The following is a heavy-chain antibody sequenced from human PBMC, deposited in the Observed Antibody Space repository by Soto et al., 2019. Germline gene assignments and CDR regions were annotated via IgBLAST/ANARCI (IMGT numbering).Heavy chain of an antibody. Sequence: EXGPTLVNRTQNLTLTCTFSGFSLSTSVMRVSWIRQPPGKALEWLARIDWDDDKFYSTSLKTRLTISKDTSKNQVVLTMTNMDPVDTATYYCARTSDTAMAHFDYWGQGTLVTVSS. CDR1: GFSLSTSVMR. J-gene: IGHJ4*02. V-gene: IGHV2-70*04. D-gene: IGHD5-18*01. CDR3: ARTSDTAMAHFDY. CDR2: IDWDDDK.